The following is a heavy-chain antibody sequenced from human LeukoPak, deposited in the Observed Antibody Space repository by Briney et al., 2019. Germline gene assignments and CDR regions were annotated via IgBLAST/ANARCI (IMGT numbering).Heavy chain of an antibody. J-gene: IGHJ4*02. CDR3: AGSPRYNHGRSGYRDFGY. CDR2: IDWNGAST. Sequence: GGSLRLSCAASGFTFDDYGMSWVRQAPGKGLEWVSGIDWNGASTGYADSVKGRFTISRDNAKNSLYLQMNSLRAEDTALYYCAGSPRYNHGRSGYRDFGYWGQGTLVTVSS. CDR1: GFTFDDYG. V-gene: IGHV3-20*04. D-gene: IGHD3-22*01.